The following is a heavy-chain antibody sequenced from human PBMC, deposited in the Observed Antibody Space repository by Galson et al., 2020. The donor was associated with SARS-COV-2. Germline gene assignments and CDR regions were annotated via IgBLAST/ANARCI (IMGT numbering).Heavy chain of an antibody. CDR3: GKPTEPFWIRGPIDY. CDR2: ISNNGDIT. Sequence: GESLKISCSASGFTFNSYTMHWVRLAPGKGLEYVSGISNNGDITYNADSVMGRFTISRDNSKNTLYLQMTSLQPEDTAVYHCGKPTEPFWIRGPIDYWGQGTLVTVSS. D-gene: IGHD3-10*01. V-gene: IGHV3-64D*06. J-gene: IGHJ4*02. CDR1: GFTFNSYT.